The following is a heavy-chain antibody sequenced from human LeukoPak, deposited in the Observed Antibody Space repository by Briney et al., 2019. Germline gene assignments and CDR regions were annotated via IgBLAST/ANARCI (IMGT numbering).Heavy chain of an antibody. D-gene: IGHD3-3*01. CDR3: AALSYDFWSGINWFDP. CDR1: GFTLSSCA. J-gene: IGHJ5*02. Sequence: GGSLRLSCGASGFTLSSCAMSWVRQAPGRGLEWVSAIGSSGGTTYYADSVKGRFTISRDDSKNTLNLQMNSLRVEDTAVYYCAALSYDFWSGINWFDPWGQGTLVTVSP. V-gene: IGHV3-23*01. CDR2: IGSSGGTT.